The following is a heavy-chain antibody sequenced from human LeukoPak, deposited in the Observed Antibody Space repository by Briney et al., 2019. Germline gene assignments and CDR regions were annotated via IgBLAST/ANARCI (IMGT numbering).Heavy chain of an antibody. CDR2: IYYSGDT. CDR1: GGSISSGSYY. V-gene: IGHV4-39*07. J-gene: IGHJ4*02. Sequence: SEALSLTCTVSGGSISSGSYYWGWIRQPPGQGLEWIGSIYYSGDTYYNPSLKSRVTISVDTSKKQFSLKLSSVTAADTAVYYCARVARAIKGFDFWGQGTLVTVSS. CDR3: ARVARAIKGFDF.